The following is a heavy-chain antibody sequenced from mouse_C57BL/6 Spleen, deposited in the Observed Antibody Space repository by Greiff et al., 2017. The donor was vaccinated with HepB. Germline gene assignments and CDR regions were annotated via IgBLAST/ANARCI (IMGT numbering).Heavy chain of an antibody. J-gene: IGHJ2*01. CDR3: ARRGQLRLPYFDY. Sequence: QVQLQQSGAELVRPGTSVKVSCKASGYAFTNYLIEWVKQSPVQGLEWIGVINPGSGGTNYNEKFKGKATLTADKSSSTAYMQLSSLTSEDSAVYFCARRGQLRLPYFDYWGQGTTLTVSS. CDR2: INPGSGGT. V-gene: IGHV1-54*01. CDR1: GYAFTNYL. D-gene: IGHD3-2*02.